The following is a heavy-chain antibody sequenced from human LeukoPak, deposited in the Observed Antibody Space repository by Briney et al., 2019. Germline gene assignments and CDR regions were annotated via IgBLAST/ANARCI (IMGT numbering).Heavy chain of an antibody. CDR2: ISYDGSNK. J-gene: IGHJ4*02. V-gene: IGHV3-30*04. D-gene: IGHD3-9*01. CDR3: ARDGPLVVRYFDWPPLSGFDY. CDR1: GFTFSSYA. Sequence: PGGSLRLSCAASGFTFSSYAMHWVRQAPGKGLEWVAVISYDGSNKYYADSVKGRFTISRDNSKNTLYLQMNSLRAEDTAVYYCARDGPLVVRYFDWPPLSGFDYWGQGTLDTVSS.